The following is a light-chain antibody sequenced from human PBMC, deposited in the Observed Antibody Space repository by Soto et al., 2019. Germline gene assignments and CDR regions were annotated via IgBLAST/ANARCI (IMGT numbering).Light chain of an antibody. V-gene: IGLV2-14*01. CDR3: SSYTGRGTPLYV. J-gene: IGLJ1*01. CDR2: EVS. Sequence: QSALTQPASVSGSPGQSITISCTGTSSDVGDYNYVSWYQQYPGKDPKLMIYEVSNRPSGVSNRFSGSKSGNTASLAISGLQAEDEGDYYCSSYTGRGTPLYVFGTGTKLTVL. CDR1: SSDVGDYNY.